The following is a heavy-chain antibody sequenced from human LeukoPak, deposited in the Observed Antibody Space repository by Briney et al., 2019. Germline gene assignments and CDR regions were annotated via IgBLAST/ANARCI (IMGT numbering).Heavy chain of an antibody. J-gene: IGHJ5*02. D-gene: IGHD3-10*01. Sequence: PGGSLRLSCAASGFTFSSYGMHWVRQAPGKGLEWVAVISSDGSEIFYIDSVKGRFIISRDNSKNTVNLQMNSLRAEDTAVYYCAKDQRGSIWSRGALEPWGQGILVTVSS. CDR3: AKDQRGSIWSRGALEP. CDR1: GFTFSSYG. V-gene: IGHV3-30*18. CDR2: ISSDGSEI.